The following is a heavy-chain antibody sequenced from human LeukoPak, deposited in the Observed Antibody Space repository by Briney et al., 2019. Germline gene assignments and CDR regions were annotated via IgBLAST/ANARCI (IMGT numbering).Heavy chain of an antibody. J-gene: IGHJ5*02. D-gene: IGHD3-3*01. CDR2: ISYVGSNK. CDR1: GFTFSSYA. V-gene: IGHV3-30*01. Sequence: GRSLRLSCAASGFTFSSYAMHWVRQAPGKGLEWVAVISYVGSNKYYADSVKGRFTISRDNSKNTLYLQMNSLRAEDTAVYYCARDQTPFWSGYQAWFDPWGQGTLVTVSS. CDR3: ARDQTPFWSGYQAWFDP.